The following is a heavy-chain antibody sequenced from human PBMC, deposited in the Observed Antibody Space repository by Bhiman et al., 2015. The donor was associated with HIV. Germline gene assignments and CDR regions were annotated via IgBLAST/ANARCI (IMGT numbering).Heavy chain of an antibody. CDR3: ARDMGGHVKWFDP. Sequence: EVQLVESGGGLVQPGGSLRLSCAASGFAFSTYWMTWVRQAPGKGLEWVANIKQDGSEKYYVDSVKGRFTISRDNAKNSLYLQMNSLRAEDTAVYFCARDMGGHVKWFDPWGQGTLVTVSS. V-gene: IGHV3-7*01. J-gene: IGHJ5*02. CDR2: IKQDGSEK. CDR1: GFAFSTYW. D-gene: IGHD3-16*01.